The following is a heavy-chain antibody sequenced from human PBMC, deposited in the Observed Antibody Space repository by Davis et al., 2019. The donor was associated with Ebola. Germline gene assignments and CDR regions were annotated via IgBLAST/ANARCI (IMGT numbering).Heavy chain of an antibody. V-gene: IGHV1-69*06. Sequence: SVKVSCKASGYTFTSYGISWVRQAPGQGLEWMGGIIPIFGTANYAQKFQGRVTITADKSTSTAYMELSSLRSEDTAVYYCARGLGYCSGGSCYSGSFDYWGQGTLVTVSS. CDR3: ARGLGYCSGGSCYSGSFDY. CDR1: GYTFTSYG. J-gene: IGHJ4*02. D-gene: IGHD2-15*01. CDR2: IIPIFGTA.